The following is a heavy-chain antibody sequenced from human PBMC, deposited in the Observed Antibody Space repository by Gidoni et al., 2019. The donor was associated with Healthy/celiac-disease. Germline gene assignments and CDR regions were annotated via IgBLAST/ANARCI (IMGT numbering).Heavy chain of an antibody. D-gene: IGHD3-10*01. J-gene: IGHJ4*02. CDR3: ARDKEVRPVRGARSYYFDY. Sequence: VQLHDSGPGLVTPSQTLSLTCTVSGGSISSGAYYWSWLRQHPGKGLEWIGYIYYSGSTYYNPSLKSRVTISVDTSKNQFSLKLSSVTAADTAVYYCARDKEVRPVRGARSYYFDYWGQGTLVTVSS. V-gene: IGHV4-31*03. CDR1: GGSISSGAYY. CDR2: IYYSGST.